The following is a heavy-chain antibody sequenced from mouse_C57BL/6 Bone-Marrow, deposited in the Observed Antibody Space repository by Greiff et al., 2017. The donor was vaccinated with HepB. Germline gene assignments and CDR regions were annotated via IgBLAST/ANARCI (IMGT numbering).Heavy chain of an antibody. Sequence: VQLQQPGAELVKPGASVKMSCKASGYTFTSSWMQWVKQRPGQGLEWIGEIDPSDRYTNYNQKFKGKATLTVDTASSTASMQLSSLTSEDSAVYYCARDPRGKALYYAMDYWGQGTSVTVSS. V-gene: IGHV1-50*01. CDR3: ARDPRGKALYYAMDY. D-gene: IGHD3-1*01. J-gene: IGHJ4*01. CDR2: IDPSDRYT. CDR1: GYTFTSSW.